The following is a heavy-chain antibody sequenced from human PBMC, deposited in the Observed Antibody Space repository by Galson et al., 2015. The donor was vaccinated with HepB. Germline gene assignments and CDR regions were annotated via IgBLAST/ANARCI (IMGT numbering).Heavy chain of an antibody. CDR1: GGSISSGSYY. V-gene: IGHV4-61*02. Sequence: TLSLTCTVSGGSISSGSYYWSWIRQPAGKGLEWIGRIYTSGSTNYNPSLKSRVTMSVDTSKNQFSLKLSSVTAADAAVYYCASQQWLVDGFDYWGQGTLVTVSS. J-gene: IGHJ4*02. CDR2: IYTSGST. CDR3: ASQQWLVDGFDY. D-gene: IGHD6-19*01.